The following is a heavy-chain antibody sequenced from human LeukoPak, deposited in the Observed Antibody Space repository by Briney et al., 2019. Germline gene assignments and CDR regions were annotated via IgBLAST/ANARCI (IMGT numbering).Heavy chain of an antibody. Sequence: PSETLSLTCTVSGGSISSYYWSWIRQPPGKGLEWIGYIYYSGSTNYNPSLKSRVTISVDTSKNQFSLKLSSVTAADTAVYYCARLKRIAARPDEEEWDYWGQGTLVTVSS. V-gene: IGHV4-59*08. CDR1: GGSISSYY. D-gene: IGHD6-6*01. CDR2: IYYSGST. J-gene: IGHJ4*02. CDR3: ARLKRIAARPDEEEWDY.